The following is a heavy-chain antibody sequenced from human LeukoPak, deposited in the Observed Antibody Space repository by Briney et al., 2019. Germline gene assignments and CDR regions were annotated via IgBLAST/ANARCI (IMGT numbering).Heavy chain of an antibody. CDR2: IYPGDSDT. V-gene: IGHV5-51*01. CDR1: GYRFTSYW. CDR3: ARRLDYDFWSGYYTGFWFDP. Sequence: RGESLKISCKGSGYRFTSYWTGWGRQMPGKGLEGMGIIYPGDSDTRYSPSFQGQVTISADKSISTAYLQWSSLKASDTAMYYCARRLDYDFWSGYYTGFWFDPWGQGTLVTVSS. J-gene: IGHJ5*02. D-gene: IGHD3-3*01.